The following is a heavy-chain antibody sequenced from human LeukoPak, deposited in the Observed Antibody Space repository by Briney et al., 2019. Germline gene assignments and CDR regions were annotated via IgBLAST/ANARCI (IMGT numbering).Heavy chain of an antibody. D-gene: IGHD6-19*01. V-gene: IGHV3-21*01. J-gene: IGHJ4*02. CDR2: CTSSSSYI. Sequence: GGSLRLSCAASGFTFSTYGMNWVRQAPGKGLEWVSYCTSSSSYIYYADSVKGRFTISRDNAKNSLYLQMNSLRVEDTAVYYCARDTEGGPYSSGWYYYFDYWGQGTLVTVSS. CDR1: GFTFSTYG. CDR3: ARDTEGGPYSSGWYYYFDY.